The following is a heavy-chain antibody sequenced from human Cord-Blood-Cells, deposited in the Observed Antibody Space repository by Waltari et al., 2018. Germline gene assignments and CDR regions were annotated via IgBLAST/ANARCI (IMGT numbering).Heavy chain of an antibody. CDR1: GGSISSGGYY. D-gene: IGHD6-6*01. CDR2: IYESGST. Sequence: QVQLQESGPGLVKPSQTLSLTCTVSGGSISSGGYYWSWIRQHPGKGLEWIGYIYESGSTYYNPSLKSRVTISVDTSKNQFSLKLSSVTAADTAVYYCARGLIAARRGFDYWGQGTLVTVSS. V-gene: IGHV4-31*03. CDR3: ARGLIAARRGFDY. J-gene: IGHJ4*02.